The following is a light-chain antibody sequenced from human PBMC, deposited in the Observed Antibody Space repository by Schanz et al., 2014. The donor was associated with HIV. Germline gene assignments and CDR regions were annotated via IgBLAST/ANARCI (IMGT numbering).Light chain of an antibody. J-gene: IGKJ4*01. Sequence: DIQMTQSPSTLSASVGDRLTITCRASQSISTWLAWYQQKPGKAPKRLIHDASTLQSGVPSRFSGSGSGTDFTLTISSLQSEDFAVYYCQQLASYPLTFGGGTKVEIK. CDR3: QQLASYPLT. V-gene: IGKV1-5*01. CDR2: DAS. CDR1: QSISTW.